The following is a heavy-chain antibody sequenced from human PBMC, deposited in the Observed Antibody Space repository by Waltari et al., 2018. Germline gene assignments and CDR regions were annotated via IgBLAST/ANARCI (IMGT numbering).Heavy chain of an antibody. CDR2: VREDGNEK. V-gene: IGHV3-7*01. Sequence: EVQLVGSGGGLVQPGGSLRLSCAGSGFTFSSSWMNWVRQAPGKGLEWVADVREDGNEKYYVDSVNGRFTISRDNAKNSLYLQMDSLRAEDTAVYYCAKDVYYLDYWGQGILVTVSS. CDR1: GFTFSSSW. J-gene: IGHJ4*02. CDR3: AKDVYYLDY.